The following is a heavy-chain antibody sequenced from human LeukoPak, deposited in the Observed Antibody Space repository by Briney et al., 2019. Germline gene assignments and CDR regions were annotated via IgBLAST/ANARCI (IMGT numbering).Heavy chain of an antibody. CDR2: IYHSGST. CDR1: GYSISSGYY. Sequence: SETLSLTCTISGYSISSGYYWGWIRQPPGKGLEWIGNIYHSGSTYYNPSLKSRVTISVDTSKNQFSLKLSSVTAADTAVYYCARVMAGYYYYMDVWGKGTTVTVSS. J-gene: IGHJ6*03. V-gene: IGHV4-38-2*02. CDR3: ARVMAGYYYYMDV. D-gene: IGHD5-24*01.